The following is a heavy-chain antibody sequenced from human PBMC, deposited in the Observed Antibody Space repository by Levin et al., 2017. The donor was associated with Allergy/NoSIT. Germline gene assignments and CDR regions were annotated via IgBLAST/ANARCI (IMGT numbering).Heavy chain of an antibody. D-gene: IGHD3-10*01. CDR2: ISTTSDNL. CDR1: GFSFSDYA. J-gene: IGHJ4*02. Sequence: AGGSLRLSCAASGFSFSDYAMIWVRQAPGKGLEWVSTISTTSDNLLYADSVQGRFTISRDNSKSALYLQMPSLRAEDTDRNYSAKDREVGELWGETDYWGQGTLVTV. V-gene: IGHV3-23*01. CDR3: AKDREVGELWGETDY.